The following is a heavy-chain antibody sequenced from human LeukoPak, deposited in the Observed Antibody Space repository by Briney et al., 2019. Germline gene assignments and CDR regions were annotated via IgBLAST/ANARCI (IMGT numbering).Heavy chain of an antibody. CDR2: ISASGTT. Sequence: SETLSLTYTVSGGSISGYYWSWIRQPPGEGLEWIGYISASGTTNYNPSLKSRVTMSVDTSKNQFSLKLSSVTAADTAVYYCARLPNDAFDIWGQGTMVTVSS. J-gene: IGHJ3*02. V-gene: IGHV4-4*09. CDR1: GGSISGYY. CDR3: ARLPNDAFDI.